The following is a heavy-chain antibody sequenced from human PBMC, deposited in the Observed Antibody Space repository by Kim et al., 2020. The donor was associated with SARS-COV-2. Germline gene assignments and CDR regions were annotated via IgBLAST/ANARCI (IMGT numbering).Heavy chain of an antibody. CDR3: AREGTLRYLDWSPGGSAYGMDV. CDR1: GFTFSSYS. CDR2: ISSSSSTI. V-gene: IGHV3-48*02. J-gene: IGHJ6*02. Sequence: GGSLRLSCAASGFTFSSYSMNWVRQAPGKGLEWVSYISSSSSTIYYADSVKGRFTISRDNAKNSLYLQMNSLRDEDTAVYYCAREGTLRYLDWSPGGSAYGMDVWGQGTTVTVSS. D-gene: IGHD3-9*01.